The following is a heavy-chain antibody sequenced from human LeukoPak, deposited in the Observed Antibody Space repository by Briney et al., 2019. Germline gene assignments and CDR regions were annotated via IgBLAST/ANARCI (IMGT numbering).Heavy chain of an antibody. CDR3: ARAPRMWSGFFHFDY. CDR1: GYSFTSYG. CDR2: ISGYNYKT. V-gene: IGHV1-18*01. J-gene: IGHJ4*02. D-gene: IGHD3-3*01. Sequence: ASVKVSCKASGYSFTSYGMSWVRQAPGQGLEWMGWISGYNYKTNYAQKVQGRVTMTTDTSTITAYMELRSLRSDDTALYYCARAPRMWSGFFHFDYWGQGTLVTVSS.